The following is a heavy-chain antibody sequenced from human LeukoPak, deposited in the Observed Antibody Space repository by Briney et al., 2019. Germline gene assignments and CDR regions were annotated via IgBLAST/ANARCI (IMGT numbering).Heavy chain of an antibody. D-gene: IGHD3-10*01. CDR1: GGSISSGDYY. Sequence: SETLSLTCTVSGGSISSGDYYWSWIRQPPGKGLEWIGYIYYSGSTYYNPSLKSRVTISVDTSKSQFSLKLSSVSAADTAVYYRASSYGSGSYFFDYWGQGTLVTVSS. V-gene: IGHV4-30-4*01. CDR3: ASSYGSGSYFFDY. J-gene: IGHJ4*02. CDR2: IYYSGST.